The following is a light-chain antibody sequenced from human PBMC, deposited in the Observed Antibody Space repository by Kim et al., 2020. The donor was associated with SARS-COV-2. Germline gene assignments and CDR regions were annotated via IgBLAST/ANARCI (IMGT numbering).Light chain of an antibody. CDR2: GSS. CDR1: QSIGSK. Sequence: EIVMTQSPVTLSVSPGERVTLSCRASQSIGSKLAWYQHKRGQAPRLLVYGSSTRATGIPARFSGRGSGTEFTLTISGLQSEDFAVYYCQQYNNWPSWTFGQGTKVEIK. J-gene: IGKJ1*01. CDR3: QQYNNWPSWT. V-gene: IGKV3D-15*01.